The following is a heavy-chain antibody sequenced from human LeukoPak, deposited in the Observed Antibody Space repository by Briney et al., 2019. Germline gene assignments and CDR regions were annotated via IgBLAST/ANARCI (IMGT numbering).Heavy chain of an antibody. CDR1: GYAFTSYD. D-gene: IGHD3-10*01. V-gene: IGHV1-8*01. J-gene: IGHJ4*02. CDR3: ARKMRDSGSYPD. Sequence: ASVKVSCKASGYAFTSYDINWVRQATGQGLEWMGWINPNSGNAGYAQNFRGRVTMTRDTSISTVYMELSSLKSEDTAVYYCARKMRDSGSYPDWGPGTLVTVSS. CDR2: INPNSGNA.